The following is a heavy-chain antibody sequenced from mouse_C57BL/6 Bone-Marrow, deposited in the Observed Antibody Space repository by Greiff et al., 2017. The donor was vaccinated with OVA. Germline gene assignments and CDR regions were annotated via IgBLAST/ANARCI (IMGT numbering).Heavy chain of an antibody. CDR3: ARWLPHYYAMDY. V-gene: IGHV1-54*01. J-gene: IGHJ4*01. CDR1: GYAFTNSF. CDR2: IYPGGGGT. Sequence: QVQLQQSGPELVRPGTSVQVSCKASGYAFTNSFIEWVKQRPGPGLEWIGVIYPGGGGTNYNEKFTGKATLTADKSSSTAYMQLSSLTSEDSAVYFCARWLPHYYAMDYWGQGTSVTVSS. D-gene: IGHD2-2*01.